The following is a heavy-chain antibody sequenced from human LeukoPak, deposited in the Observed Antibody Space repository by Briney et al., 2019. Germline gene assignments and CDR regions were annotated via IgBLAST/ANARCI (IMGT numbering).Heavy chain of an antibody. CDR2: IYYSGST. V-gene: IGHV4-59*01. D-gene: IGHD3-3*01. CDR1: GGSISSYY. Sequence: SETLSLTCTVSGGSISSYYWSWIRQPPGKGLEWIGYIYYSGSTNYNPSLKSRVTISVDTSKNQFSLKLSSVTAADTAVYFCAGQYDFWSGSLAYWGQGTPVTVSS. CDR3: AGQYDFWSGSLAY. J-gene: IGHJ4*02.